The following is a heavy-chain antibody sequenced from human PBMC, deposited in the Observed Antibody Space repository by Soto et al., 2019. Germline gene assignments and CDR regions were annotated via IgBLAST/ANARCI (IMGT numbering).Heavy chain of an antibody. J-gene: IGHJ3*02. Sequence: SVKVSCKASGGTFSSYAISWVRQAPGQGLEWMGGIIPIFGTANYAQKFQGRVTITADESTSTAYMELSSLRSEDTAVYYCASIHTYCSGGSCYQRFDAFDIWGQGTMVTVSS. V-gene: IGHV1-69*13. CDR1: GGTFSSYA. D-gene: IGHD2-15*01. CDR2: IIPIFGTA. CDR3: ASIHTYCSGGSCYQRFDAFDI.